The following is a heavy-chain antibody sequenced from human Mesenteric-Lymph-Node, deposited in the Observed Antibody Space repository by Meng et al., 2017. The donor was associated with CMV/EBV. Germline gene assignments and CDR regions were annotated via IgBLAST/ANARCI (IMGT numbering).Heavy chain of an antibody. D-gene: IGHD6-13*01. Sequence: GESLKISCAASGFTVSSNYMSWVRQAPGKGLVWVSRINSDGSGTSYADSVKGRFTISRDNAKNTLYLLMNGLRAEDTAVYYCARGDYSSSWYSPFDYWGQGTLVTVSS. V-gene: IGHV3-74*01. CDR3: ARGDYSSSWYSPFDY. CDR1: GFTVSSNY. J-gene: IGHJ4*02. CDR2: INSDGSGT.